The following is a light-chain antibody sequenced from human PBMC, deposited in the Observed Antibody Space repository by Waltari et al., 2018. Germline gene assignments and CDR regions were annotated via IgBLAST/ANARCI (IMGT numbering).Light chain of an antibody. CDR3: QQYDSAVLT. CDR1: QRVSSNS. Sequence: VLTQSPGTLSLSPGERAILSCRANQRVSSNSLGRYQQKPGQTPRLLIYGASSRATGIPGRFSGSGSGTDFTLTISSLEPEDFAMYYCQQYDSAVLTFGGGTKVEIK. J-gene: IGKJ4*01. V-gene: IGKV3-20*01. CDR2: GAS.